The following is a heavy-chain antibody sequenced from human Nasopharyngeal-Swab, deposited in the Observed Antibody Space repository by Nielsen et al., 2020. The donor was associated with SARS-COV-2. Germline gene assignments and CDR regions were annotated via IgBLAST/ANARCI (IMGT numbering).Heavy chain of an antibody. Sequence: SETLSLTCTVSGGSISSSSYYWGWIRQPPGKGLEWIGSIYYSGSTYSNPSLKIRVTISVDTSKNQFSLKLSSVTAADTAVYYCARRGYSGSDRGDGMDVWGQGTTVTVSS. J-gene: IGHJ6*02. D-gene: IGHD5-12*01. CDR1: GGSISSSSYY. CDR2: IYYSGST. V-gene: IGHV4-39*01. CDR3: ARRGYSGSDRGDGMDV.